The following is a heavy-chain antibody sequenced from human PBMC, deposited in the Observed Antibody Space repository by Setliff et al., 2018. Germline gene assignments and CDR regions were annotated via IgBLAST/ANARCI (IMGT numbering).Heavy chain of an antibody. CDR2: ISAHSGNT. V-gene: IGHV1-18*01. Sequence: ASVKVSCKTSGYTFTNYGITWVRLAPGQGLEWMGWISAHSGNTFYAPQFQGRLVMTTDTSTNTAYMELRNLTSDDTAMYFCERLVRYCTRVTCQRSSDGDFWGQGTPVTVSS. D-gene: IGHD2-8*01. CDR3: ERLVRYCTRVTCQRSSDGDF. J-gene: IGHJ4*02. CDR1: GYTFTNYG.